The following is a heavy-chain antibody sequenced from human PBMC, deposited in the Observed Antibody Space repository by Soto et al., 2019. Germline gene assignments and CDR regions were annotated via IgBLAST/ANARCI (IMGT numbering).Heavy chain of an antibody. Sequence: SETLSLTCAVSGGSISSSNWWSWVRQPPGKGLEWIGEIYHSGSTNYNPSLKSRVTISVDKSKNQFSLKLSSVTAADTAVYYCARPLGYCSSTSCQTGMDVWGQGTTVTVSS. CDR2: IYHSGST. V-gene: IGHV4-4*02. CDR1: GGSISSSNW. CDR3: ARPLGYCSSTSCQTGMDV. J-gene: IGHJ6*02. D-gene: IGHD2-2*01.